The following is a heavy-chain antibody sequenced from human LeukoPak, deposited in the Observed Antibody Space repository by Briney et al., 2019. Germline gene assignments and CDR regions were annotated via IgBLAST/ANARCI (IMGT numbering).Heavy chain of an antibody. J-gene: IGHJ6*03. D-gene: IGHD3-16*01. Sequence: SETLSLTCTVSGGSISNSSYYWGWIRQPPGKGLEWIGSIYYSGSTYYNPSLKSRVTIYVDTSKSQFSLRLSSVTAADTAVYFCARGGGPAGYYMDVWDKGTTVTVSS. CDR1: GGSISNSSYY. V-gene: IGHV4-39*02. CDR3: ARGGGPAGYYMDV. CDR2: IYYSGST.